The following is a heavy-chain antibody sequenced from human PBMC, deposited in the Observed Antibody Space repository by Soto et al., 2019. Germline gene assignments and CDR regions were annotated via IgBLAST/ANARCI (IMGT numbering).Heavy chain of an antibody. Sequence: SETLSLTCAVSGGSISSSNWWSWVRQPPGKGLEWIGEIYHSGSTNYNPSLKSRVTISVDKSKNQFSLKLSSVTAADTAVYYCARAVAVSPNWFDPWGQGTLVTVSS. J-gene: IGHJ5*02. CDR2: IYHSGST. CDR1: GGSISSSNW. CDR3: ARAVAVSPNWFDP. V-gene: IGHV4-4*02. D-gene: IGHD6-19*01.